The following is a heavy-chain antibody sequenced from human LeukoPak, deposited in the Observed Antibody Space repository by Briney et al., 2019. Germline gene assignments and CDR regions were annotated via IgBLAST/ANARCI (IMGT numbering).Heavy chain of an antibody. V-gene: IGHV1-24*01. D-gene: IGHD3-9*01. CDR3: ATWGYDTLTGINWFDP. J-gene: IGHJ5*02. CDR2: FDPEDGET. CDR1: GYTLTELS. Sequence: ASVKVSCKVSGYTLTELSMHWVRQAPGKGLEWMGGFDPEDGETIYAQKFQGRVTMTEDTSTDTAYMELSSLRSEDTAVYYCATWGYDTLTGINWFDPWGQGTLVTVSS.